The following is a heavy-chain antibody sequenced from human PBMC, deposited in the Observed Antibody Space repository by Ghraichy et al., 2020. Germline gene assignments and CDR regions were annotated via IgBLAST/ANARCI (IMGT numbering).Heavy chain of an antibody. D-gene: IGHD1-26*01. V-gene: IGHV4-4*07. J-gene: IGHJ4*02. CDR2: IYSSGST. CDR1: GGSISGYY. Sequence: SETLSLTCTVSGGSISGYYWTWIRQSAGKGLEWIGRIYSSGSTSYNPSLRSRLTMSVEPSKSQFSLKLSSVTAADTAVYYCAREVSGSYGQADYWGRGTQVTVSS. CDR3: AREVSGSYGQADY.